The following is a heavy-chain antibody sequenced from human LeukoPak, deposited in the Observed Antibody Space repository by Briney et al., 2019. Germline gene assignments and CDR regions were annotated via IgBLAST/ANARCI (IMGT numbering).Heavy chain of an antibody. D-gene: IGHD4-4*01. J-gene: IGHJ4*02. CDR1: GFTFSSYA. CDR2: ISSNGGST. CDR3: ARGRPTTVTYFDY. Sequence: GGSLRLSCAASGFTFSSYAMHWVRQAPGKGLEYVSAISSNGGSTYHANSVKGRFTISRDNSKNTLYLQMGSLRAEDMAVYYCARGRPTTVTYFDYWGQGTLVTVSS. V-gene: IGHV3-64*01.